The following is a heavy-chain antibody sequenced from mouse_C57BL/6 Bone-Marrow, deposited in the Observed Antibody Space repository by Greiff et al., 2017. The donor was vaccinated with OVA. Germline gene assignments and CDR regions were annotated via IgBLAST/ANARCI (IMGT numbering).Heavy chain of an antibody. CDR1: GFTFSSYA. J-gene: IGHJ3*01. V-gene: IGHV5-4*03. D-gene: IGHD3-2*02. CDR2: ISDGGSYT. Sequence: EVKLVESGGGLVKPGGSLKLSCAASGFTFSSYAMSWVRQTPEKRLEWVATISDGGSYTYYPDNVKGRFPISRDNAKNNLYLQLSHLKSEDTAMYYCARGAQATTWFAYWGQGTLVTVSA. CDR3: ARGAQATTWFAY.